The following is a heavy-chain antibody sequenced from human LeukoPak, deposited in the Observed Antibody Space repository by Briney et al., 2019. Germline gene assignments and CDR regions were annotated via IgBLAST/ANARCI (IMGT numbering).Heavy chain of an antibody. V-gene: IGHV4-39*07. CDR2: MYYSGGS. J-gene: IGHJ3*02. CDR3: ARDAGRRDVFDI. Sequence: SETLSLTCTVSGGSISSSSNYWGWIRHPPGKGLEWIGSMYYSGGSYHNPSLKSRVTISVDTSKNQFSLKLTSVTSADTAIYYCARDAGRRDVFDIWGQGTMVTVSS. CDR1: GGSISSSSNY.